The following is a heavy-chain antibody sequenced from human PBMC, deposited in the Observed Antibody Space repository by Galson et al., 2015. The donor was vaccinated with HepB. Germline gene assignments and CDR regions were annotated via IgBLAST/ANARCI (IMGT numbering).Heavy chain of an antibody. CDR2: IIPILGIA. J-gene: IGHJ6*02. D-gene: IGHD3-22*01. V-gene: IGHV1-69*04. Sequence: SVKVSCKASGGTFSSYTISWVRQAPGQGLEWMGRIIPILGIANYAQKFQGRVTITADKSTSTAYMELSSLRSEDTAVYYCARDILAEPYYYDSSGYNSHYGMDVWGQGTTVTVSS. CDR3: ARDILAEPYYYDSSGYNSHYGMDV. CDR1: GGTFSSYT.